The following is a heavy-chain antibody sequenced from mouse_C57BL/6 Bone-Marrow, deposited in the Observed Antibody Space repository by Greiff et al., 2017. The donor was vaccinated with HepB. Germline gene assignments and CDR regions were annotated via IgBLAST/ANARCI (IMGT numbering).Heavy chain of an antibody. CDR3: AIYMSYFDY. J-gene: IGHJ2*01. CDR2: IRNKANGYTT. V-gene: IGHV7-3*01. CDR1: GFTFTDYY. Sequence: EVQRVESGGGLVQPGGSLSLSCAASGFTFTDYYMSWVRQPPGKALEWLGFIRNKANGYTTEYSASVKGRFTISRDNSQSILYLQMNALRAEDSATYYCAIYMSYFDYWGQGTTLTVSS.